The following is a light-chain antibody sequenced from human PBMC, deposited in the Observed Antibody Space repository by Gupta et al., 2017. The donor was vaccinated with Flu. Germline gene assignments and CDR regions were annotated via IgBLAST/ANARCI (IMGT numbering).Light chain of an antibody. Sequence: SSVPTQPPSVSVAPGQTARITCGGNDIGSKSVHWYQQKPGQAPVLVVYDNYDRPSGIPERFSGSNSGNTATLTISRVEAGDEADYYCQVWDSSDDHYVFGTGTKVTVL. J-gene: IGLJ1*01. V-gene: IGLV3-21*02. CDR1: DIGSKS. CDR2: DNY. CDR3: QVWDSSDDHYV.